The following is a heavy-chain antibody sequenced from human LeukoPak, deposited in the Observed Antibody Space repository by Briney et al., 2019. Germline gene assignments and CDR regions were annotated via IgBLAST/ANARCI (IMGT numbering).Heavy chain of an antibody. D-gene: IGHD3-3*01. CDR2: IKSDGSYT. CDR1: GFTFSNYW. Sequence: PGGSLRLSCAASGFTFSNYWMHWVRQAPGKGLVWVSRIKSDGSYTSYADSVKGRFTISRDNSKSTLYLQMNSLRAEDTALYYCAKSRSAYPRVDGFDMWGQGTMVTVSS. CDR3: AKSRSAYPRVDGFDM. V-gene: IGHV3-74*01. J-gene: IGHJ3*02.